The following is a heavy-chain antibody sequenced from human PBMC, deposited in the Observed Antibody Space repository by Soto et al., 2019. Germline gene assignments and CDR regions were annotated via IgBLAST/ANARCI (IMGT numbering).Heavy chain of an antibody. D-gene: IGHD3-22*01. J-gene: IGHJ4*02. V-gene: IGHV3-23*01. CDR3: ATTYYYDSGGSRALDY. CDR1: GFTFSSYA. Sequence: GGSLRLSCAASGFTFSSYAMSWVRQAPGKGLEWVSAISGSGGSTYYADSVKGRFTISRDNSKNTLYLQMNSLRAEDTAVYYCATTYYYDSGGSRALDYWGQGTLVTVSS. CDR2: ISGSGGST.